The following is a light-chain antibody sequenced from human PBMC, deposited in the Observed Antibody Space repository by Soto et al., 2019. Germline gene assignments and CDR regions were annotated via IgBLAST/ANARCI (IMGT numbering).Light chain of an antibody. J-gene: IGKJ1*01. CDR2: KAS. CDR1: QSISSW. CDR3: QQYNSHSGT. V-gene: IGKV1-5*03. Sequence: DIQMTQSPSTLSASVGDRVTITCRASQSISSWLAWYQQKPGKVPKVLIYKASSLESGVPSRFSGRGSGTEFTLTISSLQPDDFATYYCQQYNSHSGTFGQGTKVEIK.